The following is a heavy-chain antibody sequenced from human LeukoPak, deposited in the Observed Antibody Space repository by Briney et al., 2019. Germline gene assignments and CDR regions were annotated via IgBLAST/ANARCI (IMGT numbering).Heavy chain of an antibody. CDR3: ARDYYDSSGYYYYYYGMDV. J-gene: IGHJ6*02. V-gene: IGHV1-69*13. CDR1: GGTFSSYA. CDR2: IIPIFGTA. D-gene: IGHD3-22*01. Sequence: ASVKVSRKASGGTFSSYAISWVRQAPGQGLEWMGGIIPIFGTANYAQKFQGRVTITADESTSTAYMELSSLRSEDTAVYYCARDYYDSSGYYYYYYGMDVWGQGTTVTVSS.